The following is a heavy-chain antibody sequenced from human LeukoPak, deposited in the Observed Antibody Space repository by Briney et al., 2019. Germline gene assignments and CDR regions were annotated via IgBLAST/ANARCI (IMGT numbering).Heavy chain of an antibody. V-gene: IGHV3-23*01. J-gene: IGHJ4*02. Sequence: PGGSLRLSCAASRFTLSSYSMNWVRQAPGKGLEWVSAISGSGGSTYYADSVKGRFTISRDNSKNTLYLQMNSLRAEDTAVYYCARDSVAGTGDYWGQGTLVTVSS. CDR3: ARDSVAGTGDY. CDR1: RFTLSSYS. CDR2: ISGSGGST. D-gene: IGHD6-19*01.